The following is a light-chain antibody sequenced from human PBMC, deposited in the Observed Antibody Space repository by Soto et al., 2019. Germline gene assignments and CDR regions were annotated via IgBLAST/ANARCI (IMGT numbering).Light chain of an antibody. CDR3: QKYNSAPWT. V-gene: IGKV1-27*01. CDR2: AAS. Sequence: DIQMTQSPSSLSAFVGERVTITCRASQGIGNYLVWYQQKPGKVPKVLIYAASSLQSGVTSRFSGSGSETEFTLTISRLQPEDVATYYCQKYNSAPWTFGPGTKVEIK. CDR1: QGIGNY. J-gene: IGKJ1*01.